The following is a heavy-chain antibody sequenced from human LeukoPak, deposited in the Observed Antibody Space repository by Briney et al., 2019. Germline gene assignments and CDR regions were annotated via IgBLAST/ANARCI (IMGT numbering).Heavy chain of an antibody. CDR2: INDSGSST. V-gene: IGHV3-23*01. J-gene: IGHJ4*02. CDR1: GFTFRKYA. CDR3: TKGLYGSGSSPDF. D-gene: IGHD3-10*01. Sequence: AGGSLRLSCAVSGFTFRKYAMTWVRQAPGKGLEWVLGINDSGSSTYYADSVNGRLTISRDNAKNTVYLQMNSLRVEDTAVYYCTKGLYGSGSSPDFWGQGTLVTVSS.